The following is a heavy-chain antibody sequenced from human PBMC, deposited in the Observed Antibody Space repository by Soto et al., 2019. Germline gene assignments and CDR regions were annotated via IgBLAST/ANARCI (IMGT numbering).Heavy chain of an antibody. J-gene: IGHJ4*02. V-gene: IGHV3-23*01. CDR1: GFTFSSYA. Sequence: GESLRLSCAASGFTFSSYAMSWVRQAPGKGLEWVSAISGSGGSTYYADSVKGRFTISRDNSKNTLYLQMNSLRAEDTAVYYCASFLAAADDFDYWGQGTLVTVSS. D-gene: IGHD6-13*01. CDR2: ISGSGGST. CDR3: ASFLAAADDFDY.